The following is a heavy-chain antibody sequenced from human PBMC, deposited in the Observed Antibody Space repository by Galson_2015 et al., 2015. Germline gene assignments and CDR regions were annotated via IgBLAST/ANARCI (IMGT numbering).Heavy chain of an antibody. D-gene: IGHD2-2*01. Sequence: SLRLSCAASGFTFSSYGMHWVRQAPGKGLEWVAVISYDGSNKYYADSVKGRFTISRDNSKNTLYLQMNSLRAEDTAVYYCAKDSYIVVVPAAGEIDYWGQGTLVTVSS. J-gene: IGHJ4*02. CDR3: AKDSYIVVVPAAGEIDY. V-gene: IGHV3-30*18. CDR2: ISYDGSNK. CDR1: GFTFSSYG.